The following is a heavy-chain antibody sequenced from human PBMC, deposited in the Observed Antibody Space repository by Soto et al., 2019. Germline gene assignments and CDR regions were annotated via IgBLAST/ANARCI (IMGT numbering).Heavy chain of an antibody. CDR3: ARDYGSWDVYYYGMDV. Sequence: EVQLVESGGGLVQPGGSLRLSCAASGFTFSSYSMNWVRQAPGKGLEWVSYISSSSSTIYYADSVKGRFTISRDNAKNSLYLQMNSLRDEDTAVYYCARDYGSWDVYYYGMDVWGQGTTVTVSS. D-gene: IGHD3-10*01. CDR1: GFTFSSYS. J-gene: IGHJ6*02. V-gene: IGHV3-48*02. CDR2: ISSSSSTI.